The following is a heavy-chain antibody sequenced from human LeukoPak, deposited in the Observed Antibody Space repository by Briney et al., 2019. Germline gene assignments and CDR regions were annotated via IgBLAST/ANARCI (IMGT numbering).Heavy chain of an antibody. D-gene: IGHD6-13*01. CDR2: ISYDGSNK. Sequence: PGGSLRLSCAASGFTFSSYAMPWVRQAPGKGLEWVAVISYDGSNKYYADSVKGRFTISRDNSKNTLYLQMNSLRAEDTAVYYCAKALTHSSSWYYFDYWGQGTLVTVSS. CDR1: GFTFSSYA. CDR3: AKALTHSSSWYYFDY. V-gene: IGHV3-30-3*01. J-gene: IGHJ4*02.